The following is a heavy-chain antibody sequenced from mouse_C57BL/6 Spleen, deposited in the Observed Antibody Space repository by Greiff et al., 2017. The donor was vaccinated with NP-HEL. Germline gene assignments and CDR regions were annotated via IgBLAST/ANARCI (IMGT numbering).Heavy chain of an antibody. V-gene: IGHV1-54*01. Sequence: QVQLQQSGAELVRPGTSVKVSCKASGYAFTNYLIEWVKQRPGQGLAWIGVINPGSGGTNYNEKFKGKATLTADKSSSTAYMQLSSLTSEDSAVYFCAAGGSYDWYFDVWGTGTTVTVSS. CDR2: INPGSGGT. D-gene: IGHD1-1*02. J-gene: IGHJ1*03. CDR1: GYAFTNYL. CDR3: AAGGSYDWYFDV.